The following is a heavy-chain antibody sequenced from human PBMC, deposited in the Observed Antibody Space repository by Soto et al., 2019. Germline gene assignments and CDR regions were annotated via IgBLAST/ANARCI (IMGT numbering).Heavy chain of an antibody. J-gene: IGHJ5*02. D-gene: IGHD1-26*01. V-gene: IGHV3-30*18. CDR2: ISYDGSNK. CDR1: GFTFSSYG. CDR3: AKNGFVGGGFDP. Sequence: SLRLSCAASGFTFSSYGMHWVRQAPGKGLEWVAVISYDGSNKYYADSVKGRFTISRDNSKNTLYLQMNSLRAEDTAVYYCAKNGFVGGGFDPWGQGTLVTVSS.